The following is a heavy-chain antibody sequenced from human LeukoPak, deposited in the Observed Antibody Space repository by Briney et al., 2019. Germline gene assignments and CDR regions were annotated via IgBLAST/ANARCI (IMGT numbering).Heavy chain of an antibody. V-gene: IGHV1-18*01. CDR1: GYTFTSYG. D-gene: IGHD2-2*01. J-gene: IGHJ4*02. Sequence: GASVKVSCKASGYTFTSYGISWVRQAPGQGLEWMGWISAYNGNTNYAQKLQGRVTMTTDTSTSTAYMELRSLRSDDTAVYYCTIVPAAMQAYYFDYRGQGTLVTVSS. CDR3: TIVPAAMQAYYFDY. CDR2: ISAYNGNT.